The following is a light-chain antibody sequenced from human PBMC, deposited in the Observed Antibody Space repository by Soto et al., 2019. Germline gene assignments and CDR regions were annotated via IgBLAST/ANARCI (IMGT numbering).Light chain of an antibody. J-gene: IGKJ4*01. Sequence: DIQMTQSPATLSASVGDRVTITCRASQGISSYLAWYQQKPGKAPKLLIYAASTLQSGVPSRFSGSGSGTEFTLTIISLQPEDFATYYCQQLNSYPLTFGGATKVDIK. CDR1: QGISSY. CDR2: AAS. CDR3: QQLNSYPLT. V-gene: IGKV1-9*01.